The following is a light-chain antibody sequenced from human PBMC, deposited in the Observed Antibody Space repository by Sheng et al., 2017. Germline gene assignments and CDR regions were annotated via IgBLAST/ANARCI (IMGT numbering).Light chain of an antibody. V-gene: IGKV1-5*03. Sequence: IQLTQSPSSLSASVGDRVTITCRASQSISSSLAWYQQKPGKAPKLLIYMASSLERGVPSRFSGSGAGTDFTLTISSLQPDDFATYYCQQYNGYPYTFGQGTKLEI. CDR1: QSISSS. CDR3: QQYNGYPYT. J-gene: IGKJ2*01. CDR2: MAS.